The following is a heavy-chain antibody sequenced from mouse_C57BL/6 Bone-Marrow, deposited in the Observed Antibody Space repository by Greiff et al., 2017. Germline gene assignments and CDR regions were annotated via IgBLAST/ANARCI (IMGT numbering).Heavy chain of an antibody. Sequence: QVQLKQPGAELVKPGASVKLSCKASGYTFTSYWMHWVKQRPGQGLEWIGMIHPNSGSTNYNEKFKSKATLTVDKSSSTAYMQLSSLTSEDSAVYYCARSFFTTVDYWGQGTTLTVSS. V-gene: IGHV1-64*01. CDR1: GYTFTSYW. CDR3: ARSFFTTVDY. D-gene: IGHD1-1*01. J-gene: IGHJ2*01. CDR2: IHPNSGST.